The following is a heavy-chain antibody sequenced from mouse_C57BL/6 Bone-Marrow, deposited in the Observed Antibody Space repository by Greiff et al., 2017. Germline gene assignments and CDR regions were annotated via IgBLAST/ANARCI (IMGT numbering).Heavy chain of an antibody. J-gene: IGHJ4*01. CDR3: ARGNYYGSTFYAMDY. V-gene: IGHV1-64*01. CDR2: IHPNSGST. D-gene: IGHD1-1*01. Sequence: QVQLQQPGAELVKPGASVKLSCKASGYTFTSYWMHWVKQRPGQGLEWIGMIHPNSGSTNYNEKFKSKATLTVDKSSSTAYMPLSSLTSEDSAVYYCARGNYYGSTFYAMDYWGQGTSVTVSS. CDR1: GYTFTSYW.